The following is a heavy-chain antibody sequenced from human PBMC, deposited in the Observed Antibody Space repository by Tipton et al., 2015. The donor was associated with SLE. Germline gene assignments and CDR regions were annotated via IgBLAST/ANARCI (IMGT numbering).Heavy chain of an antibody. Sequence: TLSLTCTISGGSISSSSHYWGWIRQTPGKGLEWLGSIHYSGTTHDNPSLKSRVTMSVDMSKNQFSLRLTSVTAADTAVYYCARTLGAIAHTVYDAFDIWGQGKMVTVSS. V-gene: IGHV4-39*07. CDR3: ARTLGAIAHTVYDAFDI. J-gene: IGHJ3*02. CDR1: GGSISSSSHY. CDR2: IHYSGTT. D-gene: IGHD1-26*01.